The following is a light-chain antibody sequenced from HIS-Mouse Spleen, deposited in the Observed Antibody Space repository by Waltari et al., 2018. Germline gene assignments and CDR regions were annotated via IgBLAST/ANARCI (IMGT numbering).Light chain of an antibody. Sequence: AIRMTQSPSSFSASTGDRVTITCRASPGISSYLAWYQQKPGKAPKLLIYAASTLQSGVPSRFSGSGSGTDFTLTISCLQSEDFATYYCQQYYSYLPITFGQGTRLEIK. CDR3: QQYYSYLPIT. CDR2: AAS. V-gene: IGKV1-8*01. CDR1: PGISSY. J-gene: IGKJ5*01.